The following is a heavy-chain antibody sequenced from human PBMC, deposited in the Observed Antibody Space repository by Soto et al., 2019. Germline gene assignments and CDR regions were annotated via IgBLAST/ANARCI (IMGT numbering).Heavy chain of an antibody. J-gene: IGHJ5*02. Sequence: QLQLQESGPGLVKPSETLSLTCTVSGGSISGSLYYWGWIRQPPGKGLEWIGSIFYGRSTYYHPSLKSRVTISVDTPKNQFSLKLSSVTAADTAVYYCARLGGYSGYDPFDPWGKGTLVTVSS. D-gene: IGHD5-12*01. CDR3: ARLGGYSGYDPFDP. CDR1: GGSISGSLYY. V-gene: IGHV4-39*01. CDR2: IFYGRST.